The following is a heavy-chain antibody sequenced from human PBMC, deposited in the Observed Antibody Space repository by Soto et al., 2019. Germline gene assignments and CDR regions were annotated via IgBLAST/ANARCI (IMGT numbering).Heavy chain of an antibody. J-gene: IGHJ4*02. V-gene: IGHV1-69*08. CDR3: ARDWESSVSTWSFGGF. CDR2: IIPFLGVT. CDR1: GGTYSPYT. D-gene: IGHD3-16*01. Sequence: QVQLVQSGAEVKKPGSSVKVSCKSSGGTYSPYTINWVRQAPGQELEWMGRIIPFLGVTNYGLKFQARVTITADQATNTGYMELRGLRFEDTAVYYCARDWESSVSTWSFGGFWGRGTLVTVSS.